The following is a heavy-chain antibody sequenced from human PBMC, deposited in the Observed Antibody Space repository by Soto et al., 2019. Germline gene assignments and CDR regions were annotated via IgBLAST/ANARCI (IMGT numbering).Heavy chain of an antibody. CDR2: ISAYNGNT. Sequence: GASVKVSCKDSGYTFTSYGISWVRQAPGQGLEWRGWISAYNGNTNYAQKFQGRVTMTRDTSTSTVYMELSSLRSEDTAVYYCARGYCSGGSCYLPDPYFDYWGQGTLVTVSS. J-gene: IGHJ4*02. V-gene: IGHV1-18*01. CDR3: ARGYCSGGSCYLPDPYFDY. D-gene: IGHD2-15*01. CDR1: GYTFTSYG.